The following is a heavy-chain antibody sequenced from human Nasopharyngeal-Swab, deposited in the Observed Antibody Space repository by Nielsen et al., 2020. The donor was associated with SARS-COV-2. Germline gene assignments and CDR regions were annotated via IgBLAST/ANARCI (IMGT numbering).Heavy chain of an antibody. CDR3: ARDGSSWYRGWFDP. CDR1: GGTFSSYA. V-gene: IGHV1-69*13. J-gene: IGHJ5*02. CDR2: IIPIFGTA. D-gene: IGHD6-13*01. Sequence: LVKVSCKASGGTFSSYAISWVRQAPGQGLEWMGGIIPIFGTANYAQKFQGRVTITADESTSTAYMELSSLRSEDTAVYYCARDGSSWYRGWFDPWGQGTLVTVSS.